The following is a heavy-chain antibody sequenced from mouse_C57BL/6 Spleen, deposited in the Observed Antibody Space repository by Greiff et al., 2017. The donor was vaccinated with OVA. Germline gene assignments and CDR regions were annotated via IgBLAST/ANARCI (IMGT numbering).Heavy chain of an antibody. J-gene: IGHJ2*01. CDR1: GFNIKDYY. D-gene: IGHD2-14*01. Sequence: EVQLQQSGAELVRPGASVKLSCTASGFNIKDYYMHWVKQRPEQGLEWIGRIDPEDGDTEYAPKFQGKATMTADTSSNTAYLQLSSLTSEDTAVYYCTTMRVRRTDGGGYYFDYWGQGTTLTVSS. CDR3: TTMRVRRTDGGGYYFDY. V-gene: IGHV14-1*01. CDR2: IDPEDGDT.